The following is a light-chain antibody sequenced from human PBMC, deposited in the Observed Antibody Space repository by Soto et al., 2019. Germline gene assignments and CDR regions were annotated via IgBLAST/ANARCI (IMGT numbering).Light chain of an antibody. CDR2: YDT. J-gene: IGLJ2*01. CDR3: QVWDSSSDHRI. CDR1: NIETKT. Sequence: SYVLTQPPSVSVAPGKTAKITCGGDNIETKTVHWYQQKPCQAPVLVIYYDTDPPSGIPERFSGSNSENTATLIITRVEAGNEADYYCQVWDSSSDHRIFGGGTKLTVL. V-gene: IGLV3-21*04.